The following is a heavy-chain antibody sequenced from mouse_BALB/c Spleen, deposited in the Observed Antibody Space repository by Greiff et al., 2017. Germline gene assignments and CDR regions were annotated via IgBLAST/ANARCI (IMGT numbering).Heavy chain of an antibody. D-gene: IGHD1-2*01. CDR2: IRSKSNNYAT. CDR1: GFTFNTYA. V-gene: IGHV10-1*02. J-gene: IGHJ2*01. CDR3: VRHCGSDYFDY. Sequence: EVQLVESGGGLVQPKGSLKLSCAASGFTFNTYAMNWVRQAPGKGLEWVARIRSKSNNYATYYADSVKDRFTISRDDSQSMLYLQMNNLKTEDTAMYYCVRHCGSDYFDYWGQGTTLTVSS.